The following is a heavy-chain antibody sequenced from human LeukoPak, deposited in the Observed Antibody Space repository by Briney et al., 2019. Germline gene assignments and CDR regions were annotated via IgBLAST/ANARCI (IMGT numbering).Heavy chain of an antibody. CDR1: GGTFSSYA. V-gene: IGHV1-69*05. CDR3: AREAVSSGWYYFDY. CDR2: FIPIFGTA. J-gene: IGHJ4*02. Sequence: ASVKVSCKASGGTFSSYAISWVRQAPGQGLEWMGGFIPIFGTANYAQKFQSRVTITTDESTSTAYMELSSLRSEDTAVYYCAREAVSSGWYYFDYWGQGTLVTVSS. D-gene: IGHD6-19*01.